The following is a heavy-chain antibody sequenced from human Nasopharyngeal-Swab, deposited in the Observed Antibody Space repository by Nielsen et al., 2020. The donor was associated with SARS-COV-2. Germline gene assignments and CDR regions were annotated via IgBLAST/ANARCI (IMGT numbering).Heavy chain of an antibody. Sequence: ASVKVSCKVSGYTLTELSMHWVRQAPGKGLEWMGGFDPEDGETIYAQKFRGRVTMTEDTSTDTAYMELSSLRSEDTAVYYCATVYALGYYDSSGYSYWGQGTLVTVSS. CDR2: FDPEDGET. CDR3: ATVYALGYYDSSGYSY. J-gene: IGHJ4*02. V-gene: IGHV1-24*01. CDR1: GYTLTELS. D-gene: IGHD3-22*01.